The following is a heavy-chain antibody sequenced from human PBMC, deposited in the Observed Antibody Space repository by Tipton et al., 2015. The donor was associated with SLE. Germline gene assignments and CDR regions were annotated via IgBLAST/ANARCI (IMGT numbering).Heavy chain of an antibody. Sequence: TLSLTCTVSHYSFSSAYYWVWIRQSPGKALEWIGTIYHSGSTYYNPSLKSRVTISEDTSKNQFSLTLSSVTATDTAVYYCARWVLGTRWGFDPWGHGTLVTVSS. CDR1: HYSFSSAYY. V-gene: IGHV4-38-2*02. CDR2: IYHSGST. CDR3: ARWVLGTRWGFDP. J-gene: IGHJ5*02. D-gene: IGHD7-27*01.